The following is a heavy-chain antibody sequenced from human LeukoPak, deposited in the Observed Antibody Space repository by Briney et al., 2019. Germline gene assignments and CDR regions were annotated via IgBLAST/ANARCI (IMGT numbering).Heavy chain of an antibody. V-gene: IGHV1-2*02. J-gene: IGHJ1*01. Sequence: ASVKVSCKASGYTFTGYYMHWVRQAPGQGLEWMGWINPNSGGTNYALKFQGRVTMTRDTSISTAYMELSRLRSDDTAVYYCARDSRSWSPLTQKYFQHWGQGTLVTVSS. CDR3: ARDSRSWSPLTQKYFQH. CDR2: INPNSGGT. CDR1: GYTFTGYY. D-gene: IGHD6-13*01.